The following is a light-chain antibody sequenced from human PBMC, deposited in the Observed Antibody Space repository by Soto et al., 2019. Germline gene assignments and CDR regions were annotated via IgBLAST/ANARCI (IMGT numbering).Light chain of an antibody. CDR2: GVS. CDR1: EKINSN. J-gene: IGKJ1*01. V-gene: IGKV3-15*01. Sequence: TLLTQSPVTLSVSPGEGATLSCRASEKINSNLAWYQQKPGQAPRLLIYGVSTRAAGVPARFSGSGSGTEFTLTISSLQSEDFAVYYCQQYDKWRTFGQGTKVE. CDR3: QQYDKWRT.